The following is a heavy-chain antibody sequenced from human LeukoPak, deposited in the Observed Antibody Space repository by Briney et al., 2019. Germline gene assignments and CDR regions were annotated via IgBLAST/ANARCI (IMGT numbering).Heavy chain of an antibody. V-gene: IGHV4-61*02. D-gene: IGHD4-17*01. CDR1: GGSISSGSYY. J-gene: IGHJ5*02. Sequence: PSQTLSLTCTVSGGSISSGSYYWSWIRQPAGKGLEWIGRIYTSGSTNYNPSLKSRVTISVDTSKHPFSLKLSSVTAADTAVYYCARDLYGDYAWGRWFDPWGQGTLVTVSS. CDR3: ARDLYGDYAWGRWFDP. CDR2: IYTSGST.